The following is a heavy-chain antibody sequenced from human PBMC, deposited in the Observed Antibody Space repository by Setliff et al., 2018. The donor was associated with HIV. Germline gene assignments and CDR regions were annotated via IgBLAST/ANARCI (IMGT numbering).Heavy chain of an antibody. J-gene: IGHJ3*02. CDR2: VYYTGST. CDR1: AFSMSSYY. Sequence: ETLSLTCSVSAFSMSSYYWSFIRQPPGKGLEWIGRVYYTGSTNYSPSLKSRVTISIDTSKNQFSLKLSSVTAADTAVYYCARGPTVTARRERAFDIWGQGTMVTVSS. V-gene: IGHV4-59*01. D-gene: IGHD4-17*01. CDR3: ARGPTVTARRERAFDI.